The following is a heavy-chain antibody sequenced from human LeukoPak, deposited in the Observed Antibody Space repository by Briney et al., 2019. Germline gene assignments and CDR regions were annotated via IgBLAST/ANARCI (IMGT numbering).Heavy chain of an antibody. V-gene: IGHV1-46*01. D-gene: IGHD3-22*01. CDR1: GYTFTSCY. J-gene: IGHJ4*02. Sequence: ASVKVSCKASGYTFTSCYMHWVRQAPGQGLEWMGIINLSGGSTSYAQKFQGRVTMTRDTSTSTVYMELSSPRSEDTAVYYCARGGNVYDSSGYTGGTDYWGQGSLVTVSS. CDR2: INLSGGST. CDR3: ARGGNVYDSSGYTGGTDY.